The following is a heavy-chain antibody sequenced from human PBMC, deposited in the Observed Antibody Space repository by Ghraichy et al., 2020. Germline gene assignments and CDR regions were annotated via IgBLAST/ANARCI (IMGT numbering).Heavy chain of an antibody. CDR3: ARAGGQLEYYYYYGMDV. V-gene: IGHV4-59*01. CDR2: IYYSGST. D-gene: IGHD2-2*01. J-gene: IGHJ6*02. CDR1: GGSISSYY. Sequence: SQTLSLTCTVSGGSISSYYWSWIRQPPGKGLEWIGYIYYSGSTNYNPSLKSRVTISVDTSKNPFSLKLSSVTAADTAVYYCARAGGQLEYYYYYGMDVWGQGTTVTVSS.